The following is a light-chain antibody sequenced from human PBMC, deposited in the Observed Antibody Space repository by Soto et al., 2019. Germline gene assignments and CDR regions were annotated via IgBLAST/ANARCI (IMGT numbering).Light chain of an antibody. Sequence: IQMTQSPSSLSASVGDRVTIACRASQSFSSYLNWYQQKPGKAPHLLIYAASSLQSGVPTRFSGSGSGTYFTLTISSLQPEDFATYYCQQSYSTPLTFGGGTKVEIK. J-gene: IGKJ4*01. CDR2: AAS. CDR3: QQSYSTPLT. CDR1: QSFSSY. V-gene: IGKV1-39*01.